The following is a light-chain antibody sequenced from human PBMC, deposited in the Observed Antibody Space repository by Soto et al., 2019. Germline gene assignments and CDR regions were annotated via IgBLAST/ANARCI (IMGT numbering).Light chain of an antibody. CDR3: SSYTTSSTVV. CDR1: SSDVGAYGY. CDR2: EVS. Sequence: QSALTQPASVSGSPGQSITISCTGTSSDVGAYGYVSWYQQHPGKAPKLMIYEVSYRPSGVSNRFSGSKSGNAASLTISVLQAEYEGDDYCSSYTTSSTVVFGGGTKLTVL. J-gene: IGLJ2*01. V-gene: IGLV2-14*01.